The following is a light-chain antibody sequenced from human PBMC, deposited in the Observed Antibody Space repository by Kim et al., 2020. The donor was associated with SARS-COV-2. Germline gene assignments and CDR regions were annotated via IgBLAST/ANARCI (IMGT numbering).Light chain of an antibody. V-gene: IGKV1-39*01. CDR2: AAS. CDR3: QQSYSTRGT. J-gene: IGKJ1*01. CDR1: QSISSY. Sequence: DIQMTQSPSSLSASLGDRVTITCRASQSISSYLNWYQQKPGKAPKLLIYAASSLQSGVPSRFSGSGSGTDFTLTISSLQPEDFATYYCQQSYSTRGTFGQGTKVDIK.